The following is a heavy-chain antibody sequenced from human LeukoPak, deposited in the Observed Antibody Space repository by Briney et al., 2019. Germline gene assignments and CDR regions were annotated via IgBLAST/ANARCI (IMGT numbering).Heavy chain of an antibody. CDR1: GDSITANSYY. CDR2: INFSGAA. Sequence: SETLSLTCTVSGDSITANSYYWGWIRQPPGKGLEWIGIINFSGAAYYTPSLKSRITIAVDTSKNQFSLKFTSMTVADTAVYYCARAAGQRYASSRQSWKKSRLVGSYYFDYWGQGLLVTVSS. V-gene: IGHV4-39*07. J-gene: IGHJ4*02. D-gene: IGHD6-13*01. CDR3: ARAAGQRYASSRQSWKKSRLVGSYYFDY.